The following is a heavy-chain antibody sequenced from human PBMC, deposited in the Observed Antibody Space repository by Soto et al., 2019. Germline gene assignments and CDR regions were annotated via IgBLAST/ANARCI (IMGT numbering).Heavy chain of an antibody. CDR1: GGSISSYY. V-gene: IGHV4-59*12. CDR3: ARGGDDFLTGYTDYYYYGMDV. J-gene: IGHJ6*02. Sequence: SETLSLTCTVSGGSISSYYWSWIRQPPGKGLEWIGYIYYSGSTNYNPSLKSRVTISVDTSKNQFSLKLSSVTAADTAVYYCARGGDDFLTGYTDYYYYGMDVWGQGTTVTVSS. D-gene: IGHD3-9*01. CDR2: IYYSGST.